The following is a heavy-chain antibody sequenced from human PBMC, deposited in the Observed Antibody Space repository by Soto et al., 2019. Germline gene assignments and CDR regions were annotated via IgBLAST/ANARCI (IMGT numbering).Heavy chain of an antibody. CDR3: ARHSNEYRQSLYS. CDR2: IHYTGSS. CDR1: GGSISGYY. D-gene: IGHD4-4*01. Sequence: QLQLQESGPGLVKPSETLSLTCPVSGGSISGYYWSWLRQPPGKGLEWIAFIHYTGSSNSNPSLKSRVTISVDTSKNQFSLKLSSVTAADPAVYYCARHSNEYRQSLYSWGQGTLVTVSS. V-gene: IGHV4-59*08. J-gene: IGHJ4*02.